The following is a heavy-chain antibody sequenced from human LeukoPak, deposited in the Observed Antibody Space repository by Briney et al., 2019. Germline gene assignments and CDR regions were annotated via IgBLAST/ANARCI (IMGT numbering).Heavy chain of an antibody. CDR2: INQDGSDK. CDR1: RFIFSNHW. CDR3: ARDKRRGFTYYYYYGMDV. Sequence: GGSLRLSCAASRFIFSNHWMTWVRQAPGKGLEWVAMINQDGSDKYYADSVKGRFTISRDNAKNSLYLQMNSLRAEDTAVYYCARDKRRGFTYYYYYGMDVWGQGTTVTVSS. V-gene: IGHV3-7*01. D-gene: IGHD5-12*01. J-gene: IGHJ6*02.